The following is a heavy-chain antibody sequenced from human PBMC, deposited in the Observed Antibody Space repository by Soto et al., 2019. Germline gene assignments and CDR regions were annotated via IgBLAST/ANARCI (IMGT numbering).Heavy chain of an antibody. CDR2: ISSSGSTI. CDR3: ARDRDYVYFRAFDI. J-gene: IGHJ3*02. D-gene: IGHD3-16*01. Sequence: GGSLRLSCAASGFTFSDYYMSWIRQAPGKGLEWVSYISSSGSTIYYADSVKGRFTISRDNAKNSLYLQMNSLRAEDTAVYYCARDRDYVYFRAFDIWGQGTMVTVSS. CDR1: GFTFSDYY. V-gene: IGHV3-11*01.